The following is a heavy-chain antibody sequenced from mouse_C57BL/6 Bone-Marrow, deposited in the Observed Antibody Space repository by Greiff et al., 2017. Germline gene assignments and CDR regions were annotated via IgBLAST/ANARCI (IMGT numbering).Heavy chain of an antibody. CDR3: ARVRYYGNGVYCDY. D-gene: IGHD1-1*01. CDR1: GYSITSGYD. V-gene: IGHV3-1*01. Sequence: EVQLQQSGPGMVKPSPSLSLTCTVTGYSITSGYDWHWIRHFPGNKLEWMGDISYSGSTNYNPSLKSRISITHDTSKNHFSLKLNSVTTEDTATYYCARVRYYGNGVYCDYWGQGTTLTVSS. J-gene: IGHJ2*01. CDR2: ISYSGST.